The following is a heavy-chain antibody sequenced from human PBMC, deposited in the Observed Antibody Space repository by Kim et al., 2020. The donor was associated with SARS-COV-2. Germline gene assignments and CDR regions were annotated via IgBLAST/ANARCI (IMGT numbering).Heavy chain of an antibody. V-gene: IGHV3-21*01. CDR3: AREVYTAMVTGYYYYGMDV. CDR2: ISSSSSYI. D-gene: IGHD5-18*01. CDR1: GFTFSSYS. Sequence: GGSLRLSCAASGFTFSSYSMNWVRQAPGKGLEWVSSISSSSSYIYYADSVKGRFTISRDNAKNSLYLQMNSLRAEDTAVYYCAREVYTAMVTGYYYYGMDVWGQGTTVTVSS. J-gene: IGHJ6*02.